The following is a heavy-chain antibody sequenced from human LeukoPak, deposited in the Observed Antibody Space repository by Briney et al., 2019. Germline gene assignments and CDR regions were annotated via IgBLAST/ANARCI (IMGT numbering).Heavy chain of an antibody. CDR1: GYTFTSYG. D-gene: IGHD2-15*01. Sequence: ASVKVSCKASGYTFTSYGISWVRQAPGQGLEWMGWINPNSGGTNYAQKFQGRVTMTRDTSISTAYMELSRLRSDDTAVYYCARTPKARDAFDIWGQGTMVTVSP. J-gene: IGHJ3*02. V-gene: IGHV1-2*02. CDR3: ARTPKARDAFDI. CDR2: INPNSGGT.